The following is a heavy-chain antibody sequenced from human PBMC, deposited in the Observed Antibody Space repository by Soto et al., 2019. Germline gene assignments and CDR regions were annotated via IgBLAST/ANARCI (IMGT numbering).Heavy chain of an antibody. D-gene: IGHD3-3*01. V-gene: IGHV4-59*03. CDR1: GGSISSFF. CDR3: VSSRTAVFGDALDI. J-gene: IGHJ3*02. Sequence: SETLSLTCSVSGGSISSFFRHWIRQAPGKGLEWSGCIYDSGDANYNPSLTSRVTISLDTSKNQFSLKLSSVTAADTAVYYCVSSRTAVFGDALDIWALGTMVTVSS. CDR2: IYDSGDA.